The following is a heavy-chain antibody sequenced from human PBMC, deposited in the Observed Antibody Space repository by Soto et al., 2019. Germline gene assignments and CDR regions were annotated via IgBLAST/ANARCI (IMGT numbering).Heavy chain of an antibody. J-gene: IGHJ5*01. Sequence: GGSLRLSCAASGFTFSTYAMSWVRQAPGKGLEWVSSVSGTGGSTFYADSVRGRFTISRDNSKSTLYLQMNYLRADDTAVYYCAKRPLGDDSWGPGTLVTVSS. CDR3: AKRPLGDDS. CDR1: GFTFSTYA. D-gene: IGHD2-21*01. V-gene: IGHV3-23*01. CDR2: VSGTGGST.